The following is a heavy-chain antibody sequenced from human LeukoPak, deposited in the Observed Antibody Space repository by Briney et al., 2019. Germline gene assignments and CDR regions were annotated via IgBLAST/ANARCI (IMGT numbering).Heavy chain of an antibody. CDR1: GFTFNTHA. D-gene: IGHD3-10*01. CDR2: ITSSDRTP. V-gene: IGHV3-23*01. CDR3: AKDRPNFYETSGSYYKMKGDF. J-gene: IGHJ4*02. Sequence: PGESLRLSCEASGFTFNTHAMSWVRQAPGKGLEWVASITSSDRTPFYTDSVRGRFIISRDNSKNTLYLQMNSLRGDDSAVYYCAKDRPNFYETSGSYYKMKGDFWGQGSLVTVSS.